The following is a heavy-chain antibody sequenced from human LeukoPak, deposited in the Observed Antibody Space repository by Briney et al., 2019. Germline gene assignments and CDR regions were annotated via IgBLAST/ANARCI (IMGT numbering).Heavy chain of an antibody. J-gene: IGHJ4*02. CDR1: GYTFTAYY. Sequence: ASVTLSFTSSGYTFTAYYSHRVRPAPVLRLEWMGWINPNTGGTNYAQKFQGRVTMTRDTSISTAYMELSRLRSDDTAVYYCARGREEVVHYWGQGTLVTVSS. CDR3: ARGREEVVHY. V-gene: IGHV1-2*02. CDR2: INPNTGGT. D-gene: IGHD6-6*01.